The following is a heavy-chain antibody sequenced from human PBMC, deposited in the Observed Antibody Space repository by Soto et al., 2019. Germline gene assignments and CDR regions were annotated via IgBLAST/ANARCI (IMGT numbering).Heavy chain of an antibody. CDR2: IKSKTDGGTT. V-gene: IGHV3-15*01. CDR1: GFTFSNAW. CDR3: TTDIVVVPAAIRSAYAFDI. Sequence: SGGSLRLSCAASGFTFSNAWMSWVRQAPGKGLEWVGRIKSKTDGGTTDYAAPVKGRFTISRDDSKNTLYLQMNSLKTEDTAVYYCTTDIVVVPAAIRSAYAFDIWGQGTMVTVSS. J-gene: IGHJ3*02. D-gene: IGHD2-2*01.